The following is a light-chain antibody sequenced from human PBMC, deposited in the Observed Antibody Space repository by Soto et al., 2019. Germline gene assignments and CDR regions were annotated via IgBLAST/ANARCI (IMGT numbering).Light chain of an antibody. Sequence: EIVLTQSPATLSLSPGEKATLSCRASPSVSSYLAWYQQKPGQAPRLLMLDASIRTTRIPARFSGTGSETDFTLTMTRLEHQDFSVYYCQQRNNWPWTFGQGTKVEIK. CDR2: DAS. J-gene: IGKJ1*01. CDR3: QQRNNWPWT. V-gene: IGKV3-11*01. CDR1: PSVSSY.